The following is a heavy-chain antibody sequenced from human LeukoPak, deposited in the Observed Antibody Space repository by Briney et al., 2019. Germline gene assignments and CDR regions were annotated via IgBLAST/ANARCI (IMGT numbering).Heavy chain of an antibody. CDR1: GYTFYNYD. CDR2: MKPKSTTT. Sequence: ASVKVSCKASGYTFYNYDISWVRQAPGQGLEWLGWMKPKSTTTGYAQKFQGRVSMTRNTSISTAYMELSSLRSDDTAVYYCARGPPESTISDYGGQGTLVTVSS. J-gene: IGHJ4*02. V-gene: IGHV1-8*01. CDR3: ARGPPESTISDY.